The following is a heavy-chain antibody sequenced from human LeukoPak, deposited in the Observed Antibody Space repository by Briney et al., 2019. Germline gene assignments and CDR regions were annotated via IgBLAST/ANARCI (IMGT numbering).Heavy chain of an antibody. CDR1: GFTFDDYA. V-gene: IGHV3-9*01. J-gene: IGHJ3*02. D-gene: IGHD3-22*01. CDR2: ISWNSGSI. CDR3: ARNTYYFERSGWKAFDI. Sequence: PGGSLRLSCAASGFTFDDYAMHWVRQAPGKGLEWVSGISWNSGSIGYADSVKGRFTISRDNAKNSLYLQMNNLRAEDTAVYYCARNTYYFERSGWKAFDIWGQGTMVTVSS.